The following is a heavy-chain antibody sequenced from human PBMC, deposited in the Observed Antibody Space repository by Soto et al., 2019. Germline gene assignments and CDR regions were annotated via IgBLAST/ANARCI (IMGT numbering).Heavy chain of an antibody. Sequence: QPGGSLRLSCAASGFTFSSYAMHWVRQAPGKGLEWVAVISYDGSNKYYADSVKGRFTISRDNSKNTLYLQMNSLRAEDTAVYYCARAQWIAVAGPLYYWGQGTLVTVSS. V-gene: IGHV3-30-3*01. CDR2: ISYDGSNK. D-gene: IGHD6-19*01. CDR3: ARAQWIAVAGPLYY. CDR1: GFTFSSYA. J-gene: IGHJ4*02.